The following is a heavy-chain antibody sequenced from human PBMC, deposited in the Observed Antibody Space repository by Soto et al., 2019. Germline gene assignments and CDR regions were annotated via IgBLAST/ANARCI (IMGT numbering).Heavy chain of an antibody. CDR3: TRVGGSVSGMDV. CDR1: GFTFSSYW. Sequence: EVQLVESGGGLVQPGGSLRLSCAASGFTFSSYWMHWVRQAPGKGLVWVSRIDNAGSSVRYADSVKGRFTISRDNAKNTLYLQMNSLRAEATAVYYCTRVGGSVSGMDVWGQGPTVTVSS. CDR2: IDNAGSSV. V-gene: IGHV3-74*01. D-gene: IGHD1-26*01. J-gene: IGHJ6*02.